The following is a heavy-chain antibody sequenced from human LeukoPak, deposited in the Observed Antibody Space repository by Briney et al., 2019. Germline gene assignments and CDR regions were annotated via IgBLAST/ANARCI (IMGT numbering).Heavy chain of an antibody. CDR2: INPSGGST. Sequence: ASVKVSCKASGYTFTSYYMHWVRQAPGQGLEWMGLINPSGGSTSYAQKFQGRVTMTRDTSTSTVYMELSSLRSEDTAVYYCARGVEGIAVAGLDDAFDIWGQGTMVTVSS. D-gene: IGHD6-19*01. CDR3: ARGVEGIAVAGLDDAFDI. CDR1: GYTFTSYY. V-gene: IGHV1-46*01. J-gene: IGHJ3*02.